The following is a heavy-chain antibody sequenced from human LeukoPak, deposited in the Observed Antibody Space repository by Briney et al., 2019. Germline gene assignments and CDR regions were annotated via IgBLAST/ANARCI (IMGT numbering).Heavy chain of an antibody. J-gene: IGHJ3*02. CDR3: ARVGRYGSGSEREDAFDI. Sequence: PGGSLRLSCAASGFTFSSYWMSWVRQAPGKGLEWVANIKQDGSEKYYVDSVKGRFTISRDNAKNSLYVQVNSLRAEDTAVYYCARVGRYGSGSEREDAFDIWGQGTMVTVSS. CDR2: IKQDGSEK. V-gene: IGHV3-7*01. CDR1: GFTFSSYW. D-gene: IGHD3-10*01.